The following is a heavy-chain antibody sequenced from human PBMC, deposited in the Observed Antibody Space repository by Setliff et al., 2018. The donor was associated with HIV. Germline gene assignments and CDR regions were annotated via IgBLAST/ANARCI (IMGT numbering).Heavy chain of an antibody. Sequence: SETLSLTCTVSGGSISCYHWNWLRQPPGKGLEWIGYMYHSGSTHYNPSLKSRVTISPDTSKNQFTLKLSSVTAADTAVYYCARTPGTHYYDRSANFHYFDYWGQGALVTVSS. CDR2: MYHSGST. J-gene: IGHJ4*02. CDR1: GGSISCYH. CDR3: ARTPGTHYYDRSANFHYFDY. V-gene: IGHV4-4*09. D-gene: IGHD3-22*01.